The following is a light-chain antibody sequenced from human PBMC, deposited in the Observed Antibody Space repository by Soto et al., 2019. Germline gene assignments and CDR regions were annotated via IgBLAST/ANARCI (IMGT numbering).Light chain of an antibody. CDR3: QQYSTYPLT. CDR1: QSITTF. J-gene: IGKJ4*01. CDR2: DAS. Sequence: GGRVNITCRASQSITTFLAWYQQKPGKAPQILIYDASKLEPGVPSRLSGGGSGTEFTLTISSLQPDDFATYYCQQYSTYPLTFGGGTKLDIK. V-gene: IGKV1-5*01.